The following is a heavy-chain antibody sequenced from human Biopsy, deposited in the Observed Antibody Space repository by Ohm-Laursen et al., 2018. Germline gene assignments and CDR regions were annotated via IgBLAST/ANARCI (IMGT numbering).Heavy chain of an antibody. CDR3: ARGGRYYYDSTDN. D-gene: IGHD3-22*01. CDR1: SGSISSYY. CDR2: IYYSGST. Sequence: SDTLCFTCTVSSGSISSYYWNWIRQPPGKGLEWLGYIYYSGSTKYNPSLKSRVSVSVDTSKNQSSLRLSSVTAADTAVYFCARGGRYYYDSTDNWGQGTLVTVSS. V-gene: IGHV4-59*07. J-gene: IGHJ4*02.